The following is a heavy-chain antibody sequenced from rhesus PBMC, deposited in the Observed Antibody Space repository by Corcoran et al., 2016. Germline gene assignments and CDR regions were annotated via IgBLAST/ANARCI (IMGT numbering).Heavy chain of an antibody. V-gene: IGHV4-80*01. CDR1: GASISSYW. D-gene: IGHD1-20*01. J-gene: IGHJ4*01. Sequence: QVQLQESGPGLVKPSETLSLTCAVSGASISSYWWSWILQPPGRGLEGSGEIKENSGDTYQHPPLKSRVTISQDASKNQFDLKLRSVTAADTAVYYCARRDNVYYFDYWGQGVLVTVSS. CDR2: IKENSGDT. CDR3: ARRDNVYYFDY.